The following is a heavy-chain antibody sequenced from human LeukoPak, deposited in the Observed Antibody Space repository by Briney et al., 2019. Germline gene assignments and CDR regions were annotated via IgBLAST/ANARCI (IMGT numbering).Heavy chain of an antibody. J-gene: IGHJ4*02. V-gene: IGHV4-4*07. D-gene: IGHD3-22*01. CDR3: ASGYYDSSVFDY. CDR2: IYTSGST. Sequence: SETLSLTCTVSGGSISSYYWSWIRQPAGKGLEWMGRIYTSGSTNHNPSLKSRVTMSVDTSKNQFSLKLSSVTAADTAVYYCASGYYDSSVFDYWGQGTLVTVSS. CDR1: GGSISSYY.